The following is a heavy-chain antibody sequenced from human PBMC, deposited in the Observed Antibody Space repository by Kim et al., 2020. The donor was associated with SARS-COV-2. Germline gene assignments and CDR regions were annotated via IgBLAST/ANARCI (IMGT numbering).Heavy chain of an antibody. J-gene: IGHJ6*02. V-gene: IGHV3-11*06. CDR1: GFTFSDYY. Sequence: GGSLRLSFAASGFTFSDYYMSWIRQAPGKGLEWVSYISSSSSYTNYADSVKGRFSISRDNAKNSLYLQMNSLRAEDTAVYYCARDRAPRGAFYYGMDVWGQGTTVTVSS. CDR2: ISSSSSYT. CDR3: ARDRAPRGAFYYGMDV.